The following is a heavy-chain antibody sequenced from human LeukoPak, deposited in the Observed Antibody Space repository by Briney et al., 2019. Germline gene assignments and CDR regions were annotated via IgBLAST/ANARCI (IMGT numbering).Heavy chain of an antibody. J-gene: IGHJ4*02. Sequence: GGSLRLSCAAYRFTFSDFYMGWVRQAPGKGLERVANINQDGSENYYVDSVKGRFTISRDNAKNSLYLQMNSPRAETTAVYYGTKGRSNNYWGQGTLVTVST. D-gene: IGHD5-24*01. CDR1: RFTFSDFY. CDR3: TKGRSNNY. V-gene: IGHV3-7*01. CDR2: INQDGSEN.